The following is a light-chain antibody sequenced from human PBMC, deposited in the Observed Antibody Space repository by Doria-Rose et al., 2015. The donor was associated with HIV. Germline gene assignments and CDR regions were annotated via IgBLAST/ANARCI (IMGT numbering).Light chain of an antibody. V-gene: IGKV3-20*01. Sequence: EIVLTQSPGTLSLSPGEGATLSCRASQSFSSTYLAWYQHKPGQAPSLLIYDGSTRATGIPDRFSASGSGTDFTLTINRLESEDFALYYCHQYGTSWTFGQGTKVEI. CDR1: QSFSSTY. CDR2: DGS. J-gene: IGKJ1*01. CDR3: HQYGTSWT.